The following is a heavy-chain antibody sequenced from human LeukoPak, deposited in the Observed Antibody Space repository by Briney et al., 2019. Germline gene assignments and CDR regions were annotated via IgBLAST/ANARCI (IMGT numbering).Heavy chain of an antibody. D-gene: IGHD2-2*01. CDR1: AYIFTNYG. J-gene: IGHJ6*04. CDR3: ARGSQRWVDI. Sequence: ASVKVSCKASAYIFTNYGINWVRQAPGQWLEWMGWISPYNGDTNYPQKFQGRVTMTTDTSTSTAYMELRSLRSDDTAIYYCARGSQRWVDIWGKGTTVTVSS. V-gene: IGHV1-18*01. CDR2: ISPYNGDT.